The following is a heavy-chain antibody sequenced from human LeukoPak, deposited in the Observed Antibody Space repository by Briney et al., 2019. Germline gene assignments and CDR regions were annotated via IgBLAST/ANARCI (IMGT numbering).Heavy chain of an antibody. J-gene: IGHJ6*02. CDR1: GFTFSSYA. CDR3: AKAPDRYYYGMDV. Sequence: PGGSLRLSCAASGFTFSSYAMSWVRQAPGKGLEWVSAISGSGGSTYYADSVKGRFTIPRDNSKNTLYLQMNSLRAEDTAVYYCAKAPDRYYYGMDVWGQGTTVTVSS. CDR2: ISGSGGST. V-gene: IGHV3-23*01.